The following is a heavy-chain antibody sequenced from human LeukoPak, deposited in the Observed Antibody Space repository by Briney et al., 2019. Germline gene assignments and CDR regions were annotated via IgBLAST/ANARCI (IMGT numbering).Heavy chain of an antibody. V-gene: IGHV3-49*03. CDR1: GFTFGDYD. J-gene: IGHJ4*02. CDR3: TRESLAAAAGHSIDY. D-gene: IGHD6-13*01. Sequence: GGSLRLSCTASGFTFGDYDMCWFRQAPGKGLEWVGFIRSKAYGGTAEYAASVKGGFTISRDDSKSIAYLQMNSLKTEDTAVYYCTRESLAAAAGHSIDYWGQGTLVTVSS. CDR2: IRSKAYGGTA.